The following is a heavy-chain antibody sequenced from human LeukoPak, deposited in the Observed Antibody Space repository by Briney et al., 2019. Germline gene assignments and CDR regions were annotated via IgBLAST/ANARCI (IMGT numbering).Heavy chain of an antibody. J-gene: IGHJ4*02. CDR2: ISGSGGST. V-gene: IGHV3-23*01. Sequence: GGSLRLSCAASGFTFSSYAMSWVRQAPGKGLEWVSAISGSGGSTYYADSVKGRFTISRDNSKNTLYLQMNSLRAEDTAVYYCATGYSSGWYVRLDYWGQGTLVTVSS. CDR1: GFTFSSYA. D-gene: IGHD6-19*01. CDR3: ATGYSSGWYVRLDY.